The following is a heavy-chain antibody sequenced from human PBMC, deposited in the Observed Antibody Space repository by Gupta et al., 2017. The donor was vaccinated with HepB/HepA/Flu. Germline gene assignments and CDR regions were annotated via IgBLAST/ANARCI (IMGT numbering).Heavy chain of an antibody. CDR1: GFTFSSSW. CDR2: LNGDGSNT. CDR3: VRVLES. V-gene: IGHV3-74*01. J-gene: IGHJ4*02. Sequence: EVQLVESGGGLVQPGGSLRLSCAASGFTFSSSWMHWVRQAPGKGLVWVSSLNGDGSNTNYADSVRGRFTVSRDNAKNTLFLQMNSLRAEDTAGDYCVRVLESWGQGTLVTVSS.